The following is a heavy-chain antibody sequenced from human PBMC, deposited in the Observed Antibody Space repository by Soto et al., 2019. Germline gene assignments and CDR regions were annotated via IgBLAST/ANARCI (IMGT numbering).Heavy chain of an antibody. Sequence: SVKVSCKASGDTFSFYTLNWIRQAPGQGFEWVGRVNPILAMSSSAHKFQGRVSMFADKSTGTAYMELRSLRSDDTAVYYCATSYGSGSSPFDFRAQGNLVTVSS. D-gene: IGHD3-10*01. CDR1: GDTFSFYT. J-gene: IGHJ4*02. V-gene: IGHV1-69*02. CDR3: ATSYGSGSSPFDF. CDR2: VNPILAMS.